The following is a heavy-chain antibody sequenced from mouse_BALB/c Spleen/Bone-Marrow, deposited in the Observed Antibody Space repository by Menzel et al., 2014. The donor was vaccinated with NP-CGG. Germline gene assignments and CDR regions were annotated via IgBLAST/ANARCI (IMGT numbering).Heavy chain of an antibody. CDR2: IYPGSGNT. CDR3: VRAMITTGESAMDY. V-gene: IGHV1-76*01. CDR1: GYIFTDYY. D-gene: IGHD2-4*01. J-gene: IGHJ4*01. Sequence: VQLQESGAELARPGASVKLSCKASGYIFTDYYINWVKQRTGQGLEWIGEIYPGSGNTYYNEKFKGKATLTADKSSSSTYMQLSSLKSEDSADYFGVRAMITTGESAMDYWGQGTSVTGSS.